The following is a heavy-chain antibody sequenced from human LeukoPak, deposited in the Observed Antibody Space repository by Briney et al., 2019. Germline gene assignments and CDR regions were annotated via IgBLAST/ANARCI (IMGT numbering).Heavy chain of an antibody. CDR2: IYAGGST. CDR3: ARKALPGNWFDP. J-gene: IGHJ5*02. V-gene: IGHV4-4*07. Sequence: PSETLSLTCTVSGDSISSYYWSWIRQPAGKGLEWIGRIYAGGSTNYNPSLKSRVTMSLDTSKNQFSLNLSSVTAADTAVYYCARKALPGNWFDPWGQGTLVTVSS. CDR1: GDSISSYY.